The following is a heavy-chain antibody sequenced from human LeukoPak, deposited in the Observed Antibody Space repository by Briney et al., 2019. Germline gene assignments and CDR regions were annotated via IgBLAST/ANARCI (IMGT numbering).Heavy chain of an antibody. D-gene: IGHD5-18*01. CDR1: GGSFSGYY. V-gene: IGHV3-30-3*01. CDR3: ARSRALWLPKGMDV. CDR2: ISYDGSNK. Sequence: LSLTCAVYGGSFSGYYWSWVRQAPGKGLEWVAVISYDGSNKYYADFVKGRFTISRDNSKNTLYLQMNSLRAEDTAVYYCARSRALWLPKGMDVWGQGTTVTVSS. J-gene: IGHJ6*02.